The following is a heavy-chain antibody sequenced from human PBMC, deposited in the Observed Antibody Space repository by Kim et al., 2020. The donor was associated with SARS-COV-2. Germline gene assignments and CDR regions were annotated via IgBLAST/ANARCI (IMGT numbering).Heavy chain of an antibody. Sequence: GESLKISCKGSGYSFTDNWIGWVRQMPGKGLDWMGIIYLDDSDTRYSPSFQGQVTISADKSISTAYLQWSSLKASDTAMYYCARWAEHCSGGRCPGAFDYWGQGTLVTVSS. J-gene: IGHJ4*02. CDR3: ARWAEHCSGGRCPGAFDY. D-gene: IGHD2-15*01. CDR2: IYLDDSDT. CDR1: GYSFTDNW. V-gene: IGHV5-51*01.